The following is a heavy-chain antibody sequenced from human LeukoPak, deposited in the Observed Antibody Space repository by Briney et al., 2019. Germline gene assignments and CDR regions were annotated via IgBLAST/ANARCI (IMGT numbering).Heavy chain of an antibody. V-gene: IGHV1-69*06. CDR2: IIPIFGTA. CDR3: ASRATQLVGAFDI. CDR1: GGTFSSFA. Sequence: ASVKLSCKASGGTFSSFAISWVREAPGQGLGWMGGIIPIFGTANYAQKFQGRVTITADKSTSTAYMELSSLRSEDTAVYYCASRATQLVGAFDIWGQGTMVTVSS. J-gene: IGHJ3*02. D-gene: IGHD6-13*01.